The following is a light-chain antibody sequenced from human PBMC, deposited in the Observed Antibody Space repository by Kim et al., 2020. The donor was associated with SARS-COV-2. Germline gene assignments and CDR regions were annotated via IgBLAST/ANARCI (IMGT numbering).Light chain of an antibody. CDR1: SGHSSYT. J-gene: IGLJ3*02. V-gene: IGLV4-69*01. CDR3: QTWGSGIQV. CDR2: LNSDGSH. Sequence: QAVVTQSPSASASLGASVKLTCTLSSGHSSYTIAWHQQQPEKGPRYLMKLNSDGSHNKGDGIPDRFSGSSSGAARYLTISSLQSEDEADYYCQTWGSGIQVFGGGTQLTVL.